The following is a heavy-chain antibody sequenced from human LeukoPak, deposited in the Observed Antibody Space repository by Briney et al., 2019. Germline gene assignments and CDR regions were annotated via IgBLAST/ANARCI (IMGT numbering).Heavy chain of an antibody. Sequence: SQTLSLTCAISGDSVSSNSAAWNWIRQSPSRGLEWLGRTYYRSKWYNDYAVSVKSRITINPDTSKNQFSLQLNSVTPEDTAVYYCARSPRGYSGYEARLNWFDPWGQGTLVTVSS. CDR1: GDSVSSNSAA. J-gene: IGHJ5*02. CDR3: ARSPRGYSGYEARLNWFDP. D-gene: IGHD5-12*01. V-gene: IGHV6-1*01. CDR2: TYYRSKWYN.